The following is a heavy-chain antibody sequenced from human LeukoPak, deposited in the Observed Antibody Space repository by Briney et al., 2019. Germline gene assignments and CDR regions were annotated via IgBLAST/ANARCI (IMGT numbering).Heavy chain of an antibody. CDR2: IIPIFGTA. CDR1: GGTFSSYA. V-gene: IGHV1-69*13. CDR3: ASSGSRRRYYFDY. Sequence: ASVKVSCKASGGTFSSYAISWVRQAPGQGLEWMGGIIPIFGTANYAQKFQGRVTITADESTSTAYMELSSLRSEDTAVYYRASSGSRRRYYFDYWGQGTLVTVSS. J-gene: IGHJ4*02. D-gene: IGHD1-26*01.